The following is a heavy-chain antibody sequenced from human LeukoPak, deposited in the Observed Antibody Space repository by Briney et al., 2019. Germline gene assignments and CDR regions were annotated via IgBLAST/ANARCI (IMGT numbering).Heavy chain of an antibody. Sequence: ASETLSLTCTVSGGSISSGSYYWSWIRQPAGKGLEWIGRIYTSGSTNYNPSLKSRVTISVDTSKNQFSLKLSSVTAADTAVYYCATTPQRGYSYGWGTDAFDIWGQGTMVTVSS. CDR3: ATTPQRGYSYGWGTDAFDI. J-gene: IGHJ3*02. D-gene: IGHD5-18*01. V-gene: IGHV4-61*02. CDR1: GGSISSGSYY. CDR2: IYTSGST.